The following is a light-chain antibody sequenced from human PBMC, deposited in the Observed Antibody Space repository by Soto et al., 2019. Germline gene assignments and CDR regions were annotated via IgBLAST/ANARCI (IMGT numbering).Light chain of an antibody. CDR3: QQSYSTSWT. CDR1: QTFSSY. V-gene: IGKV1-39*01. Sequence: DIQMTQSPSSLSASVGDRVTITSRASQTFSSYLNWYQQKPGKAPKLLIYAASSLQSGVPSRFSGSGSGTDFTLTISSLQPEDFATYYCQQSYSTSWTFGQGTKVEIK. CDR2: AAS. J-gene: IGKJ1*01.